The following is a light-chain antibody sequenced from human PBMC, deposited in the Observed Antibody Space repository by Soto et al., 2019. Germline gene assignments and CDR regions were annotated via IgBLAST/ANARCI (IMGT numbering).Light chain of an antibody. CDR3: KHRGT. J-gene: IGKJ5*01. CDR1: QSVSNY. CDR2: DAS. Sequence: EIVLTQSPATLSLSPGERATLSCRASQSVSNYLGWYQQKPGQAPRLLIYDASNRATGIPARFSGSGSGTDFTLTISSLEPEDFAVYYCKHRGTVGQGTRLEIK. V-gene: IGKV3-11*01.